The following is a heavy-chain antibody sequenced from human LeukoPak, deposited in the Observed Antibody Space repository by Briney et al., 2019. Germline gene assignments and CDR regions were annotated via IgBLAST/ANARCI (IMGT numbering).Heavy chain of an antibody. D-gene: IGHD1-14*01. V-gene: IGHV4-34*01. CDR1: GGSFSGYY. CDR3: ARGGRKYDY. J-gene: IGHJ4*02. Sequence: IPSETLSLTCAVYGGSFSGYYWSWIRQPPGKGLEWIGEINHSGSTNYNPSLKSRVTISVDTSKNQFSLKLSSVTAADTAVYYCARGGRKYDYWGQGTLATVSS. CDR2: INHSGST.